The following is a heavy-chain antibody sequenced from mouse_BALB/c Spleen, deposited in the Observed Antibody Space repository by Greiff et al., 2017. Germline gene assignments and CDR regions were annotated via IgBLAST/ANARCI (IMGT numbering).Heavy chain of an antibody. V-gene: IGHV5-17*02. D-gene: IGHD2-3*01. CDR1: GFTFSSFG. J-gene: IGHJ1*01. Sequence: DVKLVESGGGLVQPGGSLKLSCAASGFTFSSFGMHWVRQAPEKGLEWVAYISSGSSTIYYADTVKGRFTISRDNPKNTLFLQMTSLRSEDTAMYYCARGPYEDWYFDVWGAGTTVTVSS. CDR2: ISSGSSTI. CDR3: ARGPYEDWYFDV.